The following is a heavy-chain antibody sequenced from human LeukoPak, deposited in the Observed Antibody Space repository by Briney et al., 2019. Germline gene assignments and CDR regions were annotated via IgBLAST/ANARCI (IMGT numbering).Heavy chain of an antibody. CDR1: GFTFSSYG. CDR3: ARVRGTIGGSGYFNWFDP. Sequence: GGSLRLSCAASGFTFSSYGMHWVRQAPGKGLVWVSRINTDGSSTSYADSVKGRFTISRDNAKNTLYLQMNSLRAEDTAVYYCARVRGTIGGSGYFNWFDPWGQGTLVTVSS. D-gene: IGHD3-3*01. V-gene: IGHV3-74*01. CDR2: INTDGSST. J-gene: IGHJ5*02.